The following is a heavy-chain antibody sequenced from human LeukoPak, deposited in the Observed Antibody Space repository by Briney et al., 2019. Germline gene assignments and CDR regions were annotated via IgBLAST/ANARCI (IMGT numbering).Heavy chain of an antibody. CDR1: GYIFTSYW. D-gene: IGHD3-3*01. J-gene: IGHJ6*02. CDR3: ARAMYYDFWSGYRQDYYYGMDV. Sequence: GESLKISCRASGYIFTSYWLGWVRQTPDKGLEWMGIIYPGDSDTRYSPSFQGQVTISADKSISTAYLQWSSLKASDTAMYYCARAMYYDFWSGYRQDYYYGMDVWGQGTTVTVSS. V-gene: IGHV5-51*01. CDR2: IYPGDSDT.